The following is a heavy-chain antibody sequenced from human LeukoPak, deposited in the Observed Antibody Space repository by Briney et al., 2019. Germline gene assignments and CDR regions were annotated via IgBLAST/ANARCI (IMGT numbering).Heavy chain of an antibody. D-gene: IGHD3-22*01. CDR2: IYTSGST. Sequence: SETLSLTCTVSGGSFSSYYWSWTRQSAGKGLEWIGRIYTSGSTNNTPSLKSRVTMSVDTSKNQFSLKLSSVTAADTAVYYCARGKGYDSGGYYVYCFDYWGRGTLVTVSS. J-gene: IGHJ4*02. V-gene: IGHV4-4*07. CDR3: ARGKGYDSGGYYVYCFDY. CDR1: GGSFSSYY.